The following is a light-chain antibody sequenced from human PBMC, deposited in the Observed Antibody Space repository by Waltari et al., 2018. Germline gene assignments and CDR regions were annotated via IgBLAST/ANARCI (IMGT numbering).Light chain of an antibody. CDR1: QSISSG. CDR3: QQYNSYSA. V-gene: IGKV1-5*01. J-gene: IGKJ1*01. Sequence: DIQTTQSPSTLSASVGDRVTITCRASQSISSGLAWYQQKPGKAPKLLIYDASSLESGVPSRFSGSGSGTEFTLTISSLQPDDFATYYCQQYNSYSAFGQGTKVEIK. CDR2: DAS.